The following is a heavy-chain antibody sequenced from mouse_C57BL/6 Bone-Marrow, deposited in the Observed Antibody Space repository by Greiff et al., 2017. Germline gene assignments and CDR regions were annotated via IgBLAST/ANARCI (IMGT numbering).Heavy chain of an antibody. J-gene: IGHJ1*03. Sequence: QVQLQQSGSELRSPGSSVKLSCKDFDSEVFPIAYMSWVRQKPGHGFEWIGGILPSIGRTIYGEKFEDKATLDADTLSNTAYLELNSLTSEDSAIYYCARPYDYDGSYWYFDVWGTGTTVTVSS. V-gene: IGHV15-2*01. CDR2: ILPSIGRT. CDR3: ARPYDYDGSYWYFDV. D-gene: IGHD2-4*01. CDR1: DSEVFPIAY.